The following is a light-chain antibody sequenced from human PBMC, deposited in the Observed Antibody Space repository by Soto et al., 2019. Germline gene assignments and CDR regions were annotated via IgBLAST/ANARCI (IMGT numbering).Light chain of an antibody. V-gene: IGKV3-15*01. CDR1: QSISSN. CDR3: QHYNNWPMYT. CDR2: GAS. Sequence: EIVMTQSPATLSVSPGERATLSCRASQSISSNLAWYQQKPGQAPRLLIYGASTRATDIPARFNGSWSGTEFTLTISSLQSEDFAVYYCQHYNNWPMYTFGQATKLEIK. J-gene: IGKJ2*01.